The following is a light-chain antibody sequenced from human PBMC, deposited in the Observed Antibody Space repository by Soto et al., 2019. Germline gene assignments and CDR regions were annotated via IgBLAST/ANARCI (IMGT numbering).Light chain of an antibody. V-gene: IGKV3-11*01. J-gene: IGKJ1*01. CDR3: LQDFTYPRP. CDR2: DAS. CDR1: QSVSSY. Sequence: EIVLTQSPATLSLSPGEGATLSCRASQSVSSYLVWYQQKPGQAPRLLIYDASNRATGIPARFSGSGSGTDFTLTISSLEPEDFATYFCLQDFTYPRPFGQGTKVDIK.